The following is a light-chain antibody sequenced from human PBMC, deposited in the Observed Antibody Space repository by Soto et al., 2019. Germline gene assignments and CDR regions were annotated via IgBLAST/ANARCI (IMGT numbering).Light chain of an antibody. CDR2: AAS. V-gene: IGKV1-39*01. CDR3: QQSYSTPRT. Sequence: DIQMTQSPSSLSASVGDRVTITCRASQSISSYLNWYQQKPGKAPKLLIYAASSLQSGVPSRFSGSGSGTDFPLTISSLQPEDVATYYCQQSYSTPRTFGPGTKVDI. CDR1: QSISSY. J-gene: IGKJ3*01.